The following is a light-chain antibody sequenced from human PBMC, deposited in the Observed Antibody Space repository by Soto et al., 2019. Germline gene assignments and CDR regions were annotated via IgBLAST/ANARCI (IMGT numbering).Light chain of an antibody. Sequence: DIQMTQSPSTLSASVGDRVTITCRASQTIGSLLAWYQQKAGRAPKLLIYKASTLESGVPSRFSGSRSGTELTLTISSLQPDDFATYYCQHSNSYPPMYTFGQGTKLEI. J-gene: IGKJ2*01. V-gene: IGKV1-5*03. CDR1: QTIGSL. CDR3: QHSNSYPPMYT. CDR2: KAS.